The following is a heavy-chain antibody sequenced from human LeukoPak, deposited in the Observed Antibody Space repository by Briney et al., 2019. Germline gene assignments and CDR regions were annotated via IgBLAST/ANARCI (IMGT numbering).Heavy chain of an antibody. J-gene: IGHJ6*03. V-gene: IGHV3-23*01. CDR1: GFTFSSYA. CDR2: ISGSGGST. CDR3: AKVYSSSRPKYYYYYMDV. Sequence: GGSLRLSCAASGFTFSSYAMSWVRQAPGKGLEWVSAISGSGGSTYYADSVKGRFTISRDNSKNTLYLQMNSLRAEDMAVYYCAKVYSSSRPKYYYYYMDVWGKGTTVTVSS. D-gene: IGHD6-6*01.